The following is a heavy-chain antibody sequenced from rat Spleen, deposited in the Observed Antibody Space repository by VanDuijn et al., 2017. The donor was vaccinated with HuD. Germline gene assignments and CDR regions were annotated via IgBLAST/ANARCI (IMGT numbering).Heavy chain of an antibody. CDR1: GFTFNNYG. CDR3: ARLWVFDS. CDR2: ISYDGFTT. D-gene: IGHD1-7*01. Sequence: EVQLVESGGGLVQPGRSLKLSCAASGFTFNNYGVAWVRQAPTKGLEWVAAISYDGFTTYFRDSVRGRFTISSDNAKTTLYLQMDSLRSEYTATYYCARLWVFDSWGQGVMVTVSS. V-gene: IGHV5-29*01. J-gene: IGHJ2*01.